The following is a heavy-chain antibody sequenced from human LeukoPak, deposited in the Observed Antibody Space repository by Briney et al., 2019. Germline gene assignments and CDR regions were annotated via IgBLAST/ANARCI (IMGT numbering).Heavy chain of an antibody. Sequence: ASVKVSCKASGYTFTGYYMHWVRQAPGQGLEWMGWINPNSGGTNYAQKFQGRVTMTRDTSISTAYMELSRLRSDDTAVYYCARDNSLWDYMDVWGKGTTVTVSS. CDR1: GYTFTGYY. V-gene: IGHV1-2*02. D-gene: IGHD1-26*01. CDR3: ARDNSLWDYMDV. J-gene: IGHJ6*03. CDR2: INPNSGGT.